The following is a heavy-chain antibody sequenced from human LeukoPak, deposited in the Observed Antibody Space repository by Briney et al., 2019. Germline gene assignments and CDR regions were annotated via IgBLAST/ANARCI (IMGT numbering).Heavy chain of an antibody. CDR2: IISGSGNTK. Sequence: PGGSLRLSCVASGFTFSTYEMNWVRQAPGKGLEWVSYIISGSGNTKYYADSMKGRFTISRDNAKSSLYLQMNSLRAEDTAIYYCAREASHCGGDCYDYWGQGTLVTVSS. D-gene: IGHD2-21*01. J-gene: IGHJ4*02. CDR3: AREASHCGGDCYDY. CDR1: GFTFSTYE. V-gene: IGHV3-48*03.